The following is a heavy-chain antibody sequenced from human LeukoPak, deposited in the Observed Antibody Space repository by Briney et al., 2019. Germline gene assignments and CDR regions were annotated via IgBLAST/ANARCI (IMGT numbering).Heavy chain of an antibody. V-gene: IGHV3-21*01. D-gene: IGHD3-22*01. CDR2: ISSSSSYI. CDR1: GFTFSSYA. J-gene: IGHJ4*02. CDR3: ARDHYDSSGYPGHFDY. Sequence: GGSLRLSCAASGFTFSSYAMSWVRQAPGKGLEWVSSISSSSSYIYYADSVKGRFTISRDNAKNSLYLQMNSLRAEDTAVYYCARDHYDSSGYPGHFDYWGQGTLVTVSS.